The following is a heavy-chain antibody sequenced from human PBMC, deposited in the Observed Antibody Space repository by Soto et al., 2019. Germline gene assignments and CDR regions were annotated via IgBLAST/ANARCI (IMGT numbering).Heavy chain of an antibody. CDR3: ARKYYYDSSGYYQFPWFDP. CDR2: IFYSGNT. Sequence: PSETLSLTCTVSGGSIISSDYYWGWIRQPPGKGLEWVGGIFYSGNTHHNPSLKTRVSVSVDTSTNQLSLKLSSVTAADTAVYYCARKYYYDSSGYYQFPWFDPWGQGTLVTVSS. V-gene: IGHV4-39*01. CDR1: GGSIISSDYY. D-gene: IGHD3-22*01. J-gene: IGHJ5*02.